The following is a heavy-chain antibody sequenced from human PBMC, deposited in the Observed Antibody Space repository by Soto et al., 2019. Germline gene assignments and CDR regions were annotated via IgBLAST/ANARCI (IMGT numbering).Heavy chain of an antibody. Sequence: PGESLKISCKGSGYSFTSYWIGWVRQMPGKGLEWMGIIYPGDSDTRYSPSFQGQVTISADKSISTAYLQWSSLKASDTAMYYCARSMVRGVSSGYYGMDVWGQGTTVTVSS. J-gene: IGHJ6*02. D-gene: IGHD3-10*01. CDR3: ARSMVRGVSSGYYGMDV. V-gene: IGHV5-51*01. CDR2: IYPGDSDT. CDR1: GYSFTSYW.